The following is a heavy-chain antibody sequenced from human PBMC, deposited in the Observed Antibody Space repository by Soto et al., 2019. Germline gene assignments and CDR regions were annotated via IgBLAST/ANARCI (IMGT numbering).Heavy chain of an antibody. CDR2: ISVYYGYS. CDR1: GYSFTNYG. D-gene: IGHD6-13*01. J-gene: IGHJ4*02. Sequence: QVHLVQSAAEVNKPRASVKVSCKTSGYSFTNYGISWVRQAPGQGLQWMGWISVYYGYSNYAQKFQDRVTLTTDTSRSTAYMELRNLRSDDTAVYYCSRNSSTWSDFLGQGTLVTVSS. V-gene: IGHV1-18*01. CDR3: SRNSSTWSDF.